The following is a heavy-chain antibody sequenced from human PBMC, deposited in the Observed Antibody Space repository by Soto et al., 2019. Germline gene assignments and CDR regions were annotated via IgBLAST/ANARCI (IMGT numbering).Heavy chain of an antibody. CDR1: GFTFDGYA. CDR2: ISWNGAGI. D-gene: IGHD3-10*01. CDR3: ATLPLYGSGFDC. J-gene: IGHJ4*02. V-gene: IGHV3-9*01. Sequence: EVQLVEPGGGLVQPGRSLRLSCAASGFTFDGYAIHWVRQATGRGLEWVAGISWNGAGIGYADSVKGRFTISRDNAKNSLHLQMNSLRSEDTALYYCATLPLYGSGFDCWGQGTLVTVSS.